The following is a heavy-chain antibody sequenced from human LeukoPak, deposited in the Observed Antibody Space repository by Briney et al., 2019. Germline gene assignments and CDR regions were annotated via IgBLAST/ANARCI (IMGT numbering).Heavy chain of an antibody. V-gene: IGHV1-69*04. D-gene: IGHD3-22*01. J-gene: IGHJ4*02. Sequence: SVKVSCKASGGTFSSYAISWVRQAPGQGLEWMGRIIPILGVTNYAQKFQGRVTITADKSTSTAYMELSSLRSEDTAVYYCARHLYDSSGYYDYWGQGTLVTVSS. CDR2: IIPILGVT. CDR1: GGTFSSYA. CDR3: ARHLYDSSGYYDY.